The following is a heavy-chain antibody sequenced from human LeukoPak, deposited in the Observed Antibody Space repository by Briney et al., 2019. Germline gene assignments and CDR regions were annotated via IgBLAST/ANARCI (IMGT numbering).Heavy chain of an antibody. V-gene: IGHV4-34*01. Sequence: SKTLSLACAVYGGSFSGYYWSWIRQPPGKGLEWIGEINHSGSTNYNPSLKSRVTISVDTSKNQFSLKLSSVTAADTAVYYCARGRGSGYLFDYWGQGTLVTVSS. CDR2: INHSGST. CDR1: GGSFSGYY. CDR3: ARGRGSGYLFDY. J-gene: IGHJ4*02. D-gene: IGHD3-22*01.